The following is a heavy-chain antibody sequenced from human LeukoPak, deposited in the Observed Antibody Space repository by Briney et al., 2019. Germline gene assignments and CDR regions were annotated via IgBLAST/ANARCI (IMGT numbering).Heavy chain of an antibody. CDR2: TYYRSKWSN. V-gene: IGHV6-1*01. D-gene: IGHD6-19*01. CDR1: GDSVSSNSAT. Sequence: SQTLSLTCAISGDSVSSNSATWNWIRQSPSRGLEWLGRTYYRSKWSNNYAVSVKSRITINSDTSKNQFSLHLNSVTLEDTAVYYCARGDQWLETWGQGTLGTVSS. CDR3: ARGDQWLET. J-gene: IGHJ5*02.